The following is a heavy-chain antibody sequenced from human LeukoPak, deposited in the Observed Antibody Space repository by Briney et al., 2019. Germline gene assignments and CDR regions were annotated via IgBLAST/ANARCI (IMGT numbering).Heavy chain of an antibody. CDR3: ARHRDYVPDI. Sequence: GESLKISCKGSGYTFTSYWIGWVRQTPGKGLEWMGIIYPGDSDTRYSPSFQGQVTISADMSIGTAYLQWSGLKASDTATYYCARHRDYVPDIWGQGTMVTVSS. J-gene: IGHJ3*02. D-gene: IGHD3-16*01. CDR2: IYPGDSDT. V-gene: IGHV5-51*01. CDR1: GYTFTSYW.